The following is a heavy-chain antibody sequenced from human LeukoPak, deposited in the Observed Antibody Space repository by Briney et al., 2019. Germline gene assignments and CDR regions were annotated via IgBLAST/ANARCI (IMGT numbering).Heavy chain of an antibody. Sequence: SETLSLTCAVYGRSFSGYYWTWIRQTPGKGLEWIGEINHSGITDYNSSLKSRVTISVDTSKNQFSLKLSSVTAADTAVYYCARGNAYCDFWSGYYPNDAFDIWGQGTMVTVSS. CDR1: GRSFSGYY. J-gene: IGHJ3*02. D-gene: IGHD3-3*01. V-gene: IGHV4-34*01. CDR2: INHSGIT. CDR3: ARGNAYCDFWSGYYPNDAFDI.